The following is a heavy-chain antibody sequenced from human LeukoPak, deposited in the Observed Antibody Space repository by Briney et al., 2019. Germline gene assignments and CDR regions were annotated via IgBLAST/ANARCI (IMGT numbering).Heavy chain of an antibody. D-gene: IGHD2-21*02. J-gene: IGHJ4*02. CDR3: ATYCGGDCSTPDLYY. V-gene: IGHV3-48*04. CDR1: GFTFSSYS. Sequence: GGSLRLSCAASGFTFSSYSMNWVRQAPGKGLEWVSYISSSGSTIYYADSVKGRFTISRDNAKNSLYLQMNSLRAEDTAVYYCATYCGGDCSTPDLYYWGQGTLVTVSS. CDR2: ISSSGSTI.